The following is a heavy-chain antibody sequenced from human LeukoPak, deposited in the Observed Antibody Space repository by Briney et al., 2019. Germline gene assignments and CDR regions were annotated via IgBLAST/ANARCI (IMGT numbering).Heavy chain of an antibody. V-gene: IGHV4-39*07. D-gene: IGHD3-3*01. CDR3: ARVRVTIFGVVILPFDY. Sequence: SETLSLTCTVSGDSISSSSYYWGWIRQPPGKGLEWIGSIFYSGSTYYNPSLERRVTISVDTSKNQFSLKQSSVTAADTAVYYCARVRVTIFGVVILPFDYWGQGTLVTVSS. J-gene: IGHJ4*02. CDR2: IFYSGST. CDR1: GDSISSSSYY.